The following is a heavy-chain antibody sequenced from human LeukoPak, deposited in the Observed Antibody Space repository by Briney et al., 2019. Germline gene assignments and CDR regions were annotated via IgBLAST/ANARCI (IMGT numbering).Heavy chain of an antibody. V-gene: IGHV4-59*01. J-gene: IGHJ4*02. CDR2: IYYSGST. D-gene: IGHD3-3*01. CDR3: ARGVDRGTIFGVVID. CDR1: GFTFSSYE. Sequence: LRLSCAASGFTFSSYEMNWIRQPPGKGLEWSGYIYYSGSTNYNPSLKSRVTISVDTSKNQFPLKLSSVTAADTAVYYCARGVDRGTIFGVVIDWRPGTLVTVSS.